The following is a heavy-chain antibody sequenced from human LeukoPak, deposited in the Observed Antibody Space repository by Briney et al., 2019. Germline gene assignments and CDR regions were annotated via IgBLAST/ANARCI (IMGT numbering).Heavy chain of an antibody. Sequence: KASETLSLTCTVSGGSFSSGGYYWSWIRQPPGKGLEWIGYIYHSGSTYYNPSLKSRVTISVDRSKNQFSLKLSSVTAADTAVYYCARHSVTRDAFDIWGQGTMVTVSS. CDR1: GGSFSSGGYY. CDR3: ARHSVTRDAFDI. CDR2: IYHSGST. J-gene: IGHJ3*02. V-gene: IGHV4-30-2*01. D-gene: IGHD4-11*01.